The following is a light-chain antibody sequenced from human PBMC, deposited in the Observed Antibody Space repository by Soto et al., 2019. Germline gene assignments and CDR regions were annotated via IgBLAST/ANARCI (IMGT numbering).Light chain of an antibody. CDR1: QIIGGD. Sequence: DIQMTQSPSSLSASVGDRVTITCRASQIIGGDLAWYQQRPGRPPKVLIYATSTLQYGVTSRFSGSGSVTDFTLTIRSLQPDDVATYYCQNQVRAPRTFGQGTKVEIK. CDR2: ATS. CDR3: QNQVRAPRT. V-gene: IGKV1-27*01. J-gene: IGKJ1*01.